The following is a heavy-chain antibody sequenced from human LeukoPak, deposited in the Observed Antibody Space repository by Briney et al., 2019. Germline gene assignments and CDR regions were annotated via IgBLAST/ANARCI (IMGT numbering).Heavy chain of an antibody. J-gene: IGHJ5*02. CDR3: ATRPDIAATGPGWFDP. Sequence: SETLSLTCAGYGGSFSDYYWSWIRQPPGKGLEWIGEINHSESTNYNPSLKSRVTVSVDTSKNQFSLKLSSVTAADTAVYYCATRPDIAATGPGWFDPWGQGTLVTVSS. V-gene: IGHV4-34*01. CDR2: INHSEST. D-gene: IGHD6-13*01. CDR1: GGSFSDYY.